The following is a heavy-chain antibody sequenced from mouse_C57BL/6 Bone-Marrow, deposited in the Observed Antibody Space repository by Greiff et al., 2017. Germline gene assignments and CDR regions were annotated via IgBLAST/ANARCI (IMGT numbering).Heavy chain of an antibody. CDR2: IYPGSGNT. J-gene: IGHJ4*01. Sequence: VQLQQSGAELVRPGASVKLSCKASGYTFTDYYINWVKQRPGQGLEWIARIYPGSGNTYYNEKFKGKATLTAEKSSSTAYMQLSSLTSEDSAVYFCARGGYSAMDYWGQGTSVTVSS. V-gene: IGHV1-76*01. CDR1: GYTFTDYY. D-gene: IGHD1-1*02. CDR3: ARGGYSAMDY.